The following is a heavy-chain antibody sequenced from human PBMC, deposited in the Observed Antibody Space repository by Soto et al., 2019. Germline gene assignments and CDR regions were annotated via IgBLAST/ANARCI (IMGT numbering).Heavy chain of an antibody. D-gene: IGHD6-19*01. V-gene: IGHV3-23*01. CDR3: AKATYSSGWRYYFDF. CDR1: GFTFSNYA. J-gene: IGHJ4*02. Sequence: GXLRLSCAASGFTFSNYALSWVRQAPGKGLEWVSAISGSSDHTFYADSVKGRFTISRDNSKSTLYLQVNSLRAEDTAVYYCAKATYSSGWRYYFDFWGQGTQVTVSS. CDR2: ISGSSDHT.